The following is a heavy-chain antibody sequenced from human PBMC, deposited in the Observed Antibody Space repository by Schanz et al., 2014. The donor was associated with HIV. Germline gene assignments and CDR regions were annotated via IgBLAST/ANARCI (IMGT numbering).Heavy chain of an antibody. CDR3: ARGRYSGSYYNY. V-gene: IGHV1-69*01. CDR2: IIPIFGTS. D-gene: IGHD1-26*01. Sequence: QVQLVQSGAEVKKPGSSVKVSCKASGGTFSNYAINWVRQAPGQGLEWMGGIIPIFGTSNYAQKFQGRVTITADESTSTAYMELSSLRSEDTAVYYCARGRYSGSYYNYWGQETLVTVSS. J-gene: IGHJ4*02. CDR1: GGTFSNYA.